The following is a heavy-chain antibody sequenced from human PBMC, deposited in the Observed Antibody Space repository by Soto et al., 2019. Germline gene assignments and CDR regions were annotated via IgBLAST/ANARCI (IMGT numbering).Heavy chain of an antibody. CDR2: VSNSGNT. CDR3: ARTDSRGSWAAWF. J-gene: IGHJ4*02. Sequence: PSETLSLTCSVSGDSVSSGNYYWSWMRQPPGKGLEWIGYVSNSGNTNYNPSLKSRVTISVDTSKNQFSLKLTSVTAADTAVYHCARTDSRGSWAAWFWGQGILVTVSS. D-gene: IGHD3-22*01. CDR1: GDSVSSGNYY. V-gene: IGHV4-61*01.